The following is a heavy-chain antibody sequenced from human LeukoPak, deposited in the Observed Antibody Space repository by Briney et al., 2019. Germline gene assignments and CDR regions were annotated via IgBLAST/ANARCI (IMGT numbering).Heavy chain of an antibody. D-gene: IGHD1-1*01. CDR3: TTVNWKGWVDY. Sequence: GGSLRLSCAASGFTFATAWMTWVRQAPGKGLEWVGRIKIKSDGGTTDYAAPVKGRFTISRDDSKNTLYLQMNSLKTEDTALYYCTTVNWKGWVDYWGQGTLVTVSS. V-gene: IGHV3-15*01. CDR1: GFTFATAW. CDR2: IKIKSDGGTT. J-gene: IGHJ4*02.